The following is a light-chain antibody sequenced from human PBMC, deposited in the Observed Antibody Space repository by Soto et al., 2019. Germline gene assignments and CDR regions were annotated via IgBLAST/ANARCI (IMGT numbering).Light chain of an antibody. V-gene: IGKV3-15*01. CDR2: GAS. Sequence: EIVMTQSPATLSVSPGERATLSCRASQSVSSNLAWYQQKPGQPHRRLIYGASTSATGIPARFSGSGSGTEFTLTISILQYEDFAVYYCQQHNNWRIFTFGPGTKVDIK. CDR3: QQHNNWRIFT. J-gene: IGKJ3*01. CDR1: QSVSSN.